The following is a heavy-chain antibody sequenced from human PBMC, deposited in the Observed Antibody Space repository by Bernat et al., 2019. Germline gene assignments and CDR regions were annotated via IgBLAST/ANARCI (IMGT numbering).Heavy chain of an antibody. CDR1: GFTFSSYS. CDR3: VRGVIISPRALHYYDYYGMDV. CDR2: ISSSSSYI. Sequence: RVGAGGGLVKPGGALRLSCAASGFTFSSYSMSWVRQAPGKGLEWVSSISSSSSYIYYADSVKGRFTISRDNAKNSLYLQLNSLRAEDTAVYYYVRGVIISPRALHYYDYYGMDVWGQGTTVTVSS. J-gene: IGHJ6*02. V-gene: IGHV3-21*01. D-gene: IGHD3-10*01.